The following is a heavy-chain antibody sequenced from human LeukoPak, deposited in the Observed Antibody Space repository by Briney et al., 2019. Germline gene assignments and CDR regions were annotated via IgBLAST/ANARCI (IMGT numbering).Heavy chain of an antibody. D-gene: IGHD6-13*01. J-gene: IGHJ4*02. CDR1: GGPISGHS. V-gene: IGHV4-34*01. CDR2: MNHSGGA. CDR3: TRWGSWPYDY. Sequence: SETLSLTCAVYGGPISGHSWTWIRHPPGKGLEWIGEMNHSGGANYNPSLESRLTMSVDSSKNQFSLKLSSVSAAHTAVYYCTRWGSWPYDYWGQGTLVTVSS.